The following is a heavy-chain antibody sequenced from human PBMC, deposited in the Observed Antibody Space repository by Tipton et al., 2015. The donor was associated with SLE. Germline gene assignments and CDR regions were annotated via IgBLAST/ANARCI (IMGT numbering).Heavy chain of an antibody. CDR2: ISSSSSYI. V-gene: IGHV3-21*01. CDR1: GFTFSSYS. J-gene: IGHJ6*02. Sequence: SLRLSCAASGFTFSSYSTNWVRQAPGKGLEWVSSISSSSSYIYYADSVKGRFTISRDNAKNSLYLQMNSLRAEDTAVYYCARERMTFYGMDVWGQGTTVTVSS. CDR3: ARERMTFYGMDV.